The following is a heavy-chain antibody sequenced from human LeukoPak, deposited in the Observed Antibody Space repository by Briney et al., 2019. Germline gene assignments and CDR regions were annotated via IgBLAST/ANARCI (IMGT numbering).Heavy chain of an antibody. D-gene: IGHD1-26*01. J-gene: IGHJ4*02. CDR2: IIPIFGTA. V-gene: IGHV1-69*13. Sequence: GASVKVSCKASGGTFSSYAISWVRQAPGQGLEWMGGIIPIFGTANYAQKFQGRVTITADESTSTAYMELSSLRSEDTAVYYCARPIVGATTFDYWGQGTLVTVSS. CDR3: ARPIVGATTFDY. CDR1: GGTFSSYA.